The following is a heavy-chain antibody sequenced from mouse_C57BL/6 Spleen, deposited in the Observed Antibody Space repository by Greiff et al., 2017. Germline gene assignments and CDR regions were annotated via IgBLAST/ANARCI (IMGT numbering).Heavy chain of an antibody. D-gene: IGHD1-1*01. CDR1: GFNIKDYY. V-gene: IGHV14-2*01. CDR3: ARGTVDWYFDV. Sequence: EVQLQQSGAELVKPGASVKLSCTASGFNIKDYYMPWVKQRTEQGLEWIGRIDPEDGETKYAPKFQGKATITADTSSNTAYLQLSSLTSEDTAVYYCARGTVDWYFDVWGTGTTVTVSS. J-gene: IGHJ1*03. CDR2: IDPEDGET.